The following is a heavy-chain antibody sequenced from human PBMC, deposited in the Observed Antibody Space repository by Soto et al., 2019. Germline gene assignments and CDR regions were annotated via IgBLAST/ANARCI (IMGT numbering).Heavy chain of an antibody. CDR1: GYTFTSYD. D-gene: IGHD3-10*01. CDR2: MNPNSGNT. CDR3: ARSARITMVRGVKSTYYYYYMDV. Sequence: SVKVSCKASGYTFTSYDINWVRQATGQGLEWMGWMNPNSGNTGYAQKFQGRVTMTRNTSISTAYMELSSLRSEDTAVYYCARSARITMVRGVKSTYYYYYMDVWGKGTTVTVSS. J-gene: IGHJ6*03. V-gene: IGHV1-8*01.